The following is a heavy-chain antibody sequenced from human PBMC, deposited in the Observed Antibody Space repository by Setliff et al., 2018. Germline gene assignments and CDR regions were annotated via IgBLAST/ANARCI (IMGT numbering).Heavy chain of an antibody. J-gene: IGHJ4*02. V-gene: IGHV3-30*03. CDR1: GFTFSSHG. D-gene: IGHD6-6*01. Sequence: GGSLRLSCGASGFTFSSHGMHWVRQAPGKGLEWVSFISYDGGHKYYVDSVKGRFTISRDNSKNTLYLQMSSLRAEDTAVYYCATYKRSSSFEYWGQGSLVTVSS. CDR2: ISYDGGHK. CDR3: ATYKRSSSFEY.